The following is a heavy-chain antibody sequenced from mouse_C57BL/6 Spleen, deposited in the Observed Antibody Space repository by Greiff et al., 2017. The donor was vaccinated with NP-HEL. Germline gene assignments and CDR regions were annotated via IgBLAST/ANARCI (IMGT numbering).Heavy chain of an antibody. Sequence: EVKLVESGGGLVQPGGSLKLSCAASGFTFSDYGMAWVRQAPRKGPEWVAFISNLAYSIYYADTVTGRFTISRENAKNAMYLEMSSLRSEDTAMYYCARQGYYGTAWLAYWGQGTLVTVSA. J-gene: IGHJ3*01. CDR3: ARQGYYGTAWLAY. D-gene: IGHD2-1*01. CDR2: ISNLAYSI. CDR1: GFTFSDYG. V-gene: IGHV5-15*01.